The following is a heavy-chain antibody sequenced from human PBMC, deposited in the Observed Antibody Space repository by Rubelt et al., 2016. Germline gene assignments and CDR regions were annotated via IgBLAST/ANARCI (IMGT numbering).Heavy chain of an antibody. CDR1: GFSFSSHG. V-gene: IGHV3-30*02. CDR3: SRDYVGY. J-gene: IGHJ4*02. CDR2: ILYDGSDK. Sequence: GGSLRLSCAASGFSFSSHGMNWVRQAPGRGLEWVAFILYDGSDKKYGDSVKGRFTISRDNYKNTLYLQMNSLRVEDTAVYYCSRDYVGYWGQGTLVTVSS. D-gene: IGHD3-16*01.